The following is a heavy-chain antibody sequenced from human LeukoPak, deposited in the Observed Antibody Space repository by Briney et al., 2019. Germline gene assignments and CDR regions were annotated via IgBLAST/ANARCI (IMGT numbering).Heavy chain of an antibody. J-gene: IGHJ4*02. CDR3: AKEGRRIAVAGSYFDD. D-gene: IGHD6-19*01. CDR1: GFPLRNYG. V-gene: IGHV3-30*18. CDR2: ISYGGSNT. Sequence: GAPQFPCTTSGFPLRNYGIHRGRPAPGKGLEWVAVISYGGSNTYYADSVKGRFTISRENSKNTLYLQMNSLRPEDTGVYYCAKEGRRIAVAGSYFDDWGQGTLVIVSS.